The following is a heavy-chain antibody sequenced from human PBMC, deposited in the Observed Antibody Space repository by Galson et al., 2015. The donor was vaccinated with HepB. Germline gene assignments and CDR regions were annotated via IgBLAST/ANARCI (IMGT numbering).Heavy chain of an antibody. Sequence: GLEWVAVISYDGSNKYYADSVKGRFTISRDNSKNTLYLQMNSLRAEDTAVYYCARDLSGYCSGGSCYEGYYGMDVWGQGTTVTVSS. V-gene: IGHV3-30-3*01. CDR3: ARDLSGYCSGGSCYEGYYGMDV. J-gene: IGHJ6*02. D-gene: IGHD2-15*01. CDR2: ISYDGSNK.